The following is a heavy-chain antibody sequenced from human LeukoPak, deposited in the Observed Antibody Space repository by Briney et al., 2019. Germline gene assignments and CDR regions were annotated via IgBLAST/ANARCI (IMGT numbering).Heavy chain of an antibody. Sequence: PGGSLRLSCAASGFTFSTYAMSWVRQAAGKGLEWVSLISGSGGGTYYADSVKGRFTISRDNSKNTLYLQLNSLRAEDAAVYYCAKGYGDFDYWGQGTLVTVSS. CDR1: GFTFSTYA. J-gene: IGHJ4*02. D-gene: IGHD4-17*01. V-gene: IGHV3-23*01. CDR2: ISGSGGGT. CDR3: AKGYGDFDY.